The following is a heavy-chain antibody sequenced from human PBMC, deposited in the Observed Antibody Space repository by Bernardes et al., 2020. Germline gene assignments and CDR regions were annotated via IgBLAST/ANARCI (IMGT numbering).Heavy chain of an antibody. CDR1: GATFSSYA. Sequence: SVKVSCKASGATFSSYAISWVRQAPGQGLEWIGGIIPTFGTANYAQKFQGRVTITADESTSTAYMELSSLRSEDTAVYYCARAPDLGGGLEIVSAFDIWGQETMVTVSS. CDR2: IIPTFGTA. CDR3: ARAPDLGGGLEIVSAFDI. V-gene: IGHV1-69*13. J-gene: IGHJ3*02. D-gene: IGHD1-26*01.